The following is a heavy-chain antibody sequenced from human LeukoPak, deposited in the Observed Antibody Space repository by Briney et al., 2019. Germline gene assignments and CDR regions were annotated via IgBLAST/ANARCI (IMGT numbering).Heavy chain of an antibody. CDR3: ARGAFSCSSTSCYKYYGMDV. CDR1: GYTFTSYD. J-gene: IGHJ6*02. Sequence: AASVKVSCKASGYTFTSYDINWVRQATGQGLEWMGWMNPNSGNTGYAQKFQGGVTMTRNTSISTAYMELSSLRSEDTAVYYCARGAFSCSSTSCYKYYGMDVWGQGTTVTVSS. CDR2: MNPNSGNT. V-gene: IGHV1-8*01. D-gene: IGHD2-2*02.